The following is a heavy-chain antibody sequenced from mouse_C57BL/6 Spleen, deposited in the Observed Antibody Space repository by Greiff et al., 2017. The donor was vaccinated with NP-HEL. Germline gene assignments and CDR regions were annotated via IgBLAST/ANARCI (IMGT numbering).Heavy chain of an antibody. D-gene: IGHD1-1*01. CDR3: TTGSSYEYFDY. V-gene: IGHV14-4*01. Sequence: EVQLVESGAELVRPGASVKLSCTASGFNIKDDYMHWVKQRPEQGLEWIGWIDPENGDTEYASKFQGKATITADTSSNTAYLQLSSLTSEDTAVYYCTTGSSYEYFDYWGQGTTLTVSS. CDR1: GFNIKDDY. J-gene: IGHJ2*01. CDR2: IDPENGDT.